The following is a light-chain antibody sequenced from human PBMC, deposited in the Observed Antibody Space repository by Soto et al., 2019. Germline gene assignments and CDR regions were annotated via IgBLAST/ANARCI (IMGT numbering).Light chain of an antibody. V-gene: IGLV2-14*01. CDR1: SSDVGGHNF. CDR3: SSYTRISTDVL. J-gene: IGLJ2*01. CDR2: EVS. Sequence: QSVLTQPASVSGSPGQSITISCTGTSSDVGGHNFVSWYQQHPGKAPKLMIYEVSNRPSGVSNRFSASKSGNTASLTISGLQAEDEADYYCSSYTRISTDVLFGGGTKVTVL.